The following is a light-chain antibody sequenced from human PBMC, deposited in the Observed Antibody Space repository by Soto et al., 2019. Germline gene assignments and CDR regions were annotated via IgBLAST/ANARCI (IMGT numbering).Light chain of an antibody. CDR2: DNN. CDR1: RSNIGRNF. J-gene: IGLJ1*01. CDR3: AGWDGSLRGFV. Sequence: QSVLTQSPSASGTPGQRVTISCSGSRSNIGRNFAYWYQELPGTAPKLLIYDNNQRPSGVPDRFSGSKSGTSASLAISGLQSEDEADYFCAGWDGSLRGFVFGTGTKVTVL. V-gene: IGLV1-47*02.